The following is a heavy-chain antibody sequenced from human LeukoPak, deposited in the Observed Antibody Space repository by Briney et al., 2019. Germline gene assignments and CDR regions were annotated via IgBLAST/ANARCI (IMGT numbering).Heavy chain of an antibody. CDR2: TYTSGST. V-gene: IGHV4-4*07. CDR3: GVSGEGSGMCGGVGSFDY. Sequence: SETLSLTCTVSGASISSYYWSWIRQPAGKGLEWIGRTYTSGSTNYNPSLKTRVTISVNTSKHQLSLNLRSVAATTTPVYYFGVSGEGSGMCGGVGSFDYWGKGTLVTVSS. CDR1: GASISSYY. D-gene: IGHD3-16*01. J-gene: IGHJ4*02.